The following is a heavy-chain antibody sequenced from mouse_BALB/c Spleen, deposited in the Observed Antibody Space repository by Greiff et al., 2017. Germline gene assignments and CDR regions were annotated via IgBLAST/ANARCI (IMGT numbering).Heavy chain of an antibody. V-gene: IGHV5-17*02. CDR3: ARDGYHYAMDY. Sequence: VKVEESGGGLVQPGGSRKLSCAASGFTFSSFGMHWVRQAPEKGLEWVAYISSGSSTIYYADTVKGRFTISRDNPKNTLFLQMTSLRSEDTAMYYCARDGYHYAMDYWGQGTSVTVSS. CDR1: GFTFSSFG. J-gene: IGHJ4*01. D-gene: IGHD2-3*01. CDR2: ISSGSSTI.